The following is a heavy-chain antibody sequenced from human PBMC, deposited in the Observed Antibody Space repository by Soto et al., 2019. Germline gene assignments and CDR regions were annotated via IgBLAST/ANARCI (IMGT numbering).Heavy chain of an antibody. CDR2: IHYSGST. CDR3: ARGYYGSRGYVVVDY. V-gene: IGHV4-59*01. D-gene: IGHD3-22*01. CDR1: GASISSYQ. J-gene: IGHJ4*02. Sequence: SETLSLTCSVSGASISSYQWSWIRQPPGKGLEWIGYIHYSGSTNYNPSLKSRVTISEDTSKNQFSLKLSSVTAADTAVYYCARGYYGSRGYVVVDYWGQGTLVTVSS.